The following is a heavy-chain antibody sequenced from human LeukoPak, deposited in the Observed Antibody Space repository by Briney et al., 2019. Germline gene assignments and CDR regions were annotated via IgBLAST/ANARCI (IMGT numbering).Heavy chain of an antibody. D-gene: IGHD5-12*01. J-gene: IGHJ4*02. Sequence: GESLKISCQGSGYSFTSYWIGWVRQMPGKGLEWMGFIYPDDSDTRYSPSFQGQVTISADKSISTAYLQWSSLKASDTAMYYCARDERYSGYGVYDYWGQGTLVTVSS. CDR1: GYSFTSYW. V-gene: IGHV5-51*01. CDR2: IYPDDSDT. CDR3: ARDERYSGYGVYDY.